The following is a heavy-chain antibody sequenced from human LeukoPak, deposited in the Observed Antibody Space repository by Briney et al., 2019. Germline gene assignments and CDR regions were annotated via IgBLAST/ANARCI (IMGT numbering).Heavy chain of an antibody. D-gene: IGHD6-19*01. CDR3: VREGGSDWYSGWFDP. J-gene: IGHJ5*02. CDR2: ISSSGSTI. CDR1: GFTFSSYS. V-gene: IGHV3-48*04. Sequence: GGSLRLSCAASGFTFSSYSMNWVRQAPGKGLEWVSYISSSGSTIYYADSVKGRFTISRDNAENSLYLQMNSLSIEDTAVYYCVREGGSDWYSGWFDPWGQGTLVTVSS.